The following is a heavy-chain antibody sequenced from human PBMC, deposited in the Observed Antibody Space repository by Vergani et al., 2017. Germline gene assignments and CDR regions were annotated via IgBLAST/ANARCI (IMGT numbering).Heavy chain of an antibody. CDR3: AREYSSSVGFLAY. V-gene: IGHV4-4*07. CDR1: GGSISPYY. J-gene: IGHJ4*02. Sequence: QVQLQESGPGLVKPSETLSLTCVVSGGSISPYYWRWIRQPAGKGLEWIGRIYTSESTNYNPSLKSRVNMSVDTSKNQFSLKLSSVTAADTAVYYCAREYSSSVGFLAYWGQGTLVTVSS. D-gene: IGHD6-6*01. CDR2: IYTSEST.